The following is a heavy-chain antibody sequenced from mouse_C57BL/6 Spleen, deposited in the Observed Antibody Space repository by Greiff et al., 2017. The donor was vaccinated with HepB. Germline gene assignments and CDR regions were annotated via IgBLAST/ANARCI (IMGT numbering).Heavy chain of an antibody. CDR3: AREGLGHYFDY. J-gene: IGHJ2*01. CDR1: GYTFTSYW. Sequence: QVQLKQPGAELVRPGSSVKLSCKASGYTFTSYWMHWVKQRPIQGLEWIGNIDPSDSETHYNQKFKDKATLTVDKSSSTAYMQLSSLTSEDSAVYYCAREGLGHYFDYWGQGTTLTVSS. D-gene: IGHD3-1*01. CDR2: IDPSDSET. V-gene: IGHV1-52*01.